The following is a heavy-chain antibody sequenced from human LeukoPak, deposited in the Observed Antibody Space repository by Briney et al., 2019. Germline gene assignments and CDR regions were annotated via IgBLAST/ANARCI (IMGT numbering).Heavy chain of an antibody. D-gene: IGHD5-18*01. CDR1: GFTFSSYA. CDR3: AKGNTRYSYGYYYFDY. Sequence: GGSLRLSCAASGFTFSSYAVSWVRQAPGKGLEWVSAISGSGGSTYYADSVKGRFTISRDNSKNTLYLQMNSLRAEDTAVYYCAKGNTRYSYGYYYFDYWGQGTLVTVSS. CDR2: ISGSGGST. J-gene: IGHJ4*02. V-gene: IGHV3-23*01.